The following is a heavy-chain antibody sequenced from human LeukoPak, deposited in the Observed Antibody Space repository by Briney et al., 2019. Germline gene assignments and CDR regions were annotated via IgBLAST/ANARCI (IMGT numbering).Heavy chain of an antibody. D-gene: IGHD2-2*01. V-gene: IGHV4-4*07. CDR3: ASSLGQLLPHGAFDI. Sequence: SETLPLTCTVSGGSISSYYWSWIRQPAGKGLEWIGRIYTSGSTNYNPSLKSRVTMSVDTSKNQFSLKLSSVTAADTAVYYCASSLGQLLPHGAFDIWGQGTMVTVSS. CDR2: IYTSGST. J-gene: IGHJ3*02. CDR1: GGSISSYY.